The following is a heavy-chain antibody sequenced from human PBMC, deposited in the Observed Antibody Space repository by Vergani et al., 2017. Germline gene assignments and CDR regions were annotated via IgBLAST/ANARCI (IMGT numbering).Heavy chain of an antibody. D-gene: IGHD2-2*01. V-gene: IGHV3-7*01. CDR1: GFRFSSYG. CDR2: ISPDGSAT. J-gene: IGHJ3*01. Sequence: VQLVESGGGVVQPGRSLRLSCAASGFRFSSYGMNWVRQAPGKGLEWVAHISPDGSATSYVDSVKGRFTISRDNTKNSLSLQMSGLRVEDTAVYYCAREYSSTSGRAFDFWGQGTKVTVSS. CDR3: AREYSSTSGRAFDF.